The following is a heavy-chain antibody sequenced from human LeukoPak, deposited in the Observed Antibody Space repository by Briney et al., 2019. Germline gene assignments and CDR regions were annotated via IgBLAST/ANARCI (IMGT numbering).Heavy chain of an antibody. D-gene: IGHD3-10*01. CDR3: ASQGSGSGWFGELFLSVDY. CDR1: GGSISSSSYY. Sequence: SETLSLTCTVSGGSISSSSYYWGWIRQPPGKGLEWIGSIYYSGSTYYNPSLKSRVTISVDTSKNQFSLKLSSVTAADTAVYYCASQGSGSGWFGELFLSVDYWGQGTLVTVSS. V-gene: IGHV4-39*01. CDR2: IYYSGST. J-gene: IGHJ4*02.